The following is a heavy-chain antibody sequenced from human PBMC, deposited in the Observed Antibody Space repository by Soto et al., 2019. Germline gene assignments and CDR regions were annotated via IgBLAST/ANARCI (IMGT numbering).Heavy chain of an antibody. Sequence: SETLSLTCTVSGGSISSYHWSWIRQSAGKGLEWIGRIYTSGNTHYNPSLKSRVTVSIDTSKNQFFLTVNSVTAADSAVYYCAGESGDNWDYEAYWGQGTPVTVS. CDR2: IYTSGNT. CDR3: AGESGDNWDYEAY. J-gene: IGHJ4*02. CDR1: GGSISSYH. V-gene: IGHV4-4*07. D-gene: IGHD1-7*01.